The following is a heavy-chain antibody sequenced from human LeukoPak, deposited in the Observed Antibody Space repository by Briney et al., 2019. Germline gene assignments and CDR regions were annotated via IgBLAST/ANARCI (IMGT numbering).Heavy chain of an antibody. CDR3: VKDSFVTRRFDP. V-gene: IGHV3-23*01. Sequence: GGSLRLSCAASGFTFSSYAMSWVRQAPGKGLEWVSAISGSGGSTYYADSVKGRFTISRDNSKNTLYLQMNSLRAEDTAVYYCVKDSFVTRRFDPWGQGTLVTVSS. CDR1: GFTFSSYA. J-gene: IGHJ5*02. CDR2: ISGSGGST. D-gene: IGHD3-16*02.